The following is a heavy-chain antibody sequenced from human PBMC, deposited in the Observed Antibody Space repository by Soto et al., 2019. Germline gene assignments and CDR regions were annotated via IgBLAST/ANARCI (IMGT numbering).Heavy chain of an antibody. CDR2: IYYSGST. V-gene: IGHV4-30-4*01. J-gene: IGHJ4*02. CDR1: GGSISSGDYY. D-gene: IGHD1-7*01. Sequence: SETLSLTCTVSGGSISSGDYYWSWLRQPPGKGLEWIGYIYYSGSTYYNPSLKSRVTISVDTSKNQFSLKLSSVTAADTAVYYCARGRGPGDNWNYGTYYFDYWGQGTLVTVSS. CDR3: ARGRGPGDNWNYGTYYFDY.